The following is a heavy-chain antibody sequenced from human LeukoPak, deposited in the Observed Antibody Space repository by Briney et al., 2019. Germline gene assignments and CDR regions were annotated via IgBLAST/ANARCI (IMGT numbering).Heavy chain of an antibody. CDR1: GYTFTSYA. D-gene: IGHD3-3*01. CDR3: AREAYVLRFLEWPQNWFDP. J-gene: IGHJ5*02. Sequence: GASVKVSCKASGYTFTSYATHWVRQAPGQRLEWMGWINAGNGNTKYSQKFQGRVTITRDTSASTAYMELSSLRSEDTAVYYCAREAYVLRFLEWPQNWFDPWGQGTLVTVSS. V-gene: IGHV1-3*01. CDR2: INAGNGNT.